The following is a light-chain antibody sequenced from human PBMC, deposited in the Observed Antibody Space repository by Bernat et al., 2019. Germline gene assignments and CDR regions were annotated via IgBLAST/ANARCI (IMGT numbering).Light chain of an antibody. Sequence: EIVLTQSPGTLSLSPGEGATLSCRASQSVIRSYLAWYQQKPGQAPRLLMYGTSSRATGIPDRFSGSVSGTDFTLTISRLEPDDFAVYYWQVYDNSPPAYTFGQGTKLEIQ. CDR3: QVYDNSPPAYT. V-gene: IGKV3-20*01. CDR1: QSVIRSY. CDR2: GTS. J-gene: IGKJ2*01.